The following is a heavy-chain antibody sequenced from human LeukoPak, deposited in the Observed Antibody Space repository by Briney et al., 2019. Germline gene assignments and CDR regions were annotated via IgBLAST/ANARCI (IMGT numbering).Heavy chain of an antibody. V-gene: IGHV3-23*01. CDR2: IIGSAGGT. D-gene: IGHD2-8*01. CDR3: AKAKLPIDYTNAGSPHYYFDY. CDR1: GFSFSSYA. Sequence: PGGSLRLSCAASGFSFSSYAISWVRRAPGKGLEWVSAIIGSAGGTYYADSVKGRFTISRDNSKNTLYLQMNSLRAEDTAVYYCAKAKLPIDYTNAGSPHYYFDYWGQGTLVTVSS. J-gene: IGHJ4*02.